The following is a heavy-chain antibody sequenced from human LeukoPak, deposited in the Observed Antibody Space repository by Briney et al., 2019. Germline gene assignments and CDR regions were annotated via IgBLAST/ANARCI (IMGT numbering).Heavy chain of an antibody. CDR3: ARDRYGSGTYYTGYDY. V-gene: IGHV3-21*01. CDR1: GFTFSSYS. CDR2: ISSSSSYI. D-gene: IGHD3-10*01. Sequence: GGSLRLSCAASGFTFSSYSMNWVRQAPGKGLEWVSSISSSSSYIYYADSVKGRFTISRDNAKNSLYLQMNSLRAEDTAVYYCARDRYGSGTYYTGYDYWGQGTLVTVSS. J-gene: IGHJ4*02.